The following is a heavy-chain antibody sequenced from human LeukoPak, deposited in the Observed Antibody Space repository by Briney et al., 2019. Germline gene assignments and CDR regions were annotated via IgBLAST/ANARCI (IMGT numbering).Heavy chain of an antibody. CDR3: ARGRDRSKTGDH. V-gene: IGHV4-34*01. CDR2: IHPSGIF. D-gene: IGHD5-24*01. J-gene: IGHJ4*02. CDR1: GGSSDDYY. Sequence: SETLSLTCAVYGGSSDDYYCSWIRQPPGKGLEWIGEIHPSGIFYHNPSLMSRVTISIDTSKSQFSLRLTSVTAADTAFYYCARGRDRSKTGDHWGQGSLVTVSS.